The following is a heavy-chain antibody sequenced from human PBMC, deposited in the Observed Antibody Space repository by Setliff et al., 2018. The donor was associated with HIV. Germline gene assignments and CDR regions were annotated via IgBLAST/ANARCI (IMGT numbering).Heavy chain of an antibody. CDR1: GGSISSSSYY. CDR2: IYYRGST. CDR3: ARQVSGWDAFDI. D-gene: IGHD3-10*01. J-gene: IGHJ3*02. Sequence: KPSETLSLTCTVSGGSISSSSYYWGWIRQPPGKGLEWIGSIYYRGSTYYNPSLKSRVTISVDTSKNQFSLKLNSVTAADTAVYYCARQVSGWDAFDIWGRGTVVTVSS. V-gene: IGHV4-39*01.